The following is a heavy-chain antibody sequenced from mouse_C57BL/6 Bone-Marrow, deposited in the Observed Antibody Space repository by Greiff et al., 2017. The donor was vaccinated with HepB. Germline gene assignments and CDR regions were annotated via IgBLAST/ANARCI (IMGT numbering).Heavy chain of an antibody. CDR1: GFSLTSYG. D-gene: IGHD1-1*01. CDR3: TSYLGSPYAMDY. CDR2: IWSGGST. V-gene: IGHV2-2*01. Sequence: QVHVKQSGPGLVQPSQSLSITCTVSGFSLTSYGVHWVRQSPGKGLEWLGVIWSGGSTDYNAAFISRLSISKDNSKSQVFFKMNSLQADDTAIYYCTSYLGSPYAMDYWGQGTSVTVSS. J-gene: IGHJ4*01.